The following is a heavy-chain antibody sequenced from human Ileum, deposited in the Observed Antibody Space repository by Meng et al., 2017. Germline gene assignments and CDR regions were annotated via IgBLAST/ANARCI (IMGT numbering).Heavy chain of an antibody. CDR2: IWYDGSNK. J-gene: IGHJ6*02. CDR1: GFTFSSYG. Sequence: GESLMTSCAASGFTFSSYGMHWVRQAPGKGLEWVAVIWYDGSNKYYADSVKGRFTISRDNSKNTLYLQMNSLRAEDTPVYYCARGTMVRGVSRGYGMDVWGQGTTVTVSS. V-gene: IGHV3-33*01. CDR3: ARGTMVRGVSRGYGMDV. D-gene: IGHD3-10*01.